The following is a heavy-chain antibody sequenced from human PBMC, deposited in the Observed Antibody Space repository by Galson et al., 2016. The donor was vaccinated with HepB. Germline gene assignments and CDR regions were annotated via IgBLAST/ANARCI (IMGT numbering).Heavy chain of an antibody. CDR2: IYANGFV. D-gene: IGHD3-16*01. Sequence: SETLSLTCTVSGSSIGGTSYTWGWIRQPPGKGLDWIGNIYANGFVYDNPSLQSRLTISIDTSKKQFSLKLTSVTAADTAVYFCARRNVGERPFDFWGQGTMVTVSS. J-gene: IGHJ3*01. CDR3: ARRNVGERPFDF. CDR1: GSSIGGTSYT. V-gene: IGHV4-39*01.